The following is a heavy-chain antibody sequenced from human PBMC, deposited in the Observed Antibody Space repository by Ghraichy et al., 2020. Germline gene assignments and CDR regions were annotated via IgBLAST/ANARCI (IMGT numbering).Heavy chain of an antibody. CDR2: INPNSGGT. CDR1: GYTFTGYY. V-gene: IGHV1-2*02. CDR3: ARDLKRAAAGTGY. J-gene: IGHJ4*02. Sequence: ASVKVSCKASGYTFTGYYMHWVRQAPGQGLEWMGWINPNSGGTNYAQKFQGRVTMTRDTSISTAYMELSRLRSDDTAVYYCARDLKRAAAGTGYWGQGTLVTVSS. D-gene: IGHD6-13*01.